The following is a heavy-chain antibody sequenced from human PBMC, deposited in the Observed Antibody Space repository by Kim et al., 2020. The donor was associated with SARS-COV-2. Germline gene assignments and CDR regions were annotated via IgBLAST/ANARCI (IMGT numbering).Heavy chain of an antibody. J-gene: IGHJ4*02. CDR1: GYTFSSYG. Sequence: GGSLRLSCAASGYTFSSYGMHWVRQAPGKGLEWVAVISYDGSNKYYADSVKGRFTISRDNSKNTLYLQMNSLRAEDTAVYYCANGQGLDYWGQGTLVTVSS. CDR2: ISYDGSNK. V-gene: IGHV3-30*18. CDR3: ANGQGLDY.